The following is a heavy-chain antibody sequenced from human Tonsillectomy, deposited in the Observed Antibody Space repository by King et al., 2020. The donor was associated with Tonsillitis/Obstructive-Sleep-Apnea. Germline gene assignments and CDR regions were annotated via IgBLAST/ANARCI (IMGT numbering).Heavy chain of an antibody. J-gene: IGHJ4*02. CDR2: IYYSGST. Sequence: QLQESGPGLVKPSETLSLTCTVSGGSISSYYWSWIRQPPGKGLEWIGYIYYSGSTNYNPSLNSRVTISVDTSKNQFSLKLSSVTAADPAVYYCARDSVGYYSGGYYGFFVLDYWGQGTLVTVSS. CDR3: ARDSVGYYSGGYYGFFVLDY. D-gene: IGHD3-22*01. V-gene: IGHV4-59*01. CDR1: GGSISSYY.